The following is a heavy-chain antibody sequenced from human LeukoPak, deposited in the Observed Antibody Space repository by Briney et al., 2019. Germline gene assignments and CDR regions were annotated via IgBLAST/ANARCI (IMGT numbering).Heavy chain of an antibody. CDR1: GFTVSSNY. CDR2: IYSGGST. V-gene: IGHV3-53*01. CDR3: ARDNVGLDAFDI. J-gene: IGHJ3*02. Sequence: GGSLRLSCAASGFTVSSNYMSWVRQAPGKGLEWVSGIYSGGSTYYADSVKGRFTISRDNSKNTLYLQMNSLRAEDTAVYYCARDNVGLDAFDIWGQGTMVTVSS.